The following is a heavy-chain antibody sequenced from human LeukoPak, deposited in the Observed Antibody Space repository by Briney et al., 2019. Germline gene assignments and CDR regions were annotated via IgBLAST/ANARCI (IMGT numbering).Heavy chain of an antibody. V-gene: IGHV1-58*02. CDR3: AADWASSGFCYYGMDG. D-gene: IGHD3-10*01. Sequence: SVKVSCKASGFTFTNSAMQWVRQARGRRLEWIGWIVVGNGDTNYAQKFQERVTITRDMSSSTAYMELSSLRSEDTAVYYCAADWASSGFCYYGMDGGGQGTTVTVS. CDR2: IVVGNGDT. J-gene: IGHJ6*02. CDR1: GFTFTNSA.